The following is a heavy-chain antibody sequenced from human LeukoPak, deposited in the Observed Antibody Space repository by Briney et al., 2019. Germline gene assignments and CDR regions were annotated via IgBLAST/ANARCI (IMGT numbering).Heavy chain of an antibody. CDR1: GFTFSSYA. D-gene: IGHD6-13*01. CDR3: ARGLGTYSSSLLDS. CDR2: ISGSGGST. Sequence: GGSLRLSCAASGFTFSSYAMSWVRQAPGKGLEWVSAISGSGGSTYYADSVKGRFTISRDNSKNTLYLQMNSLRAEDTAVYYCARGLGTYSSSLLDSWGQGTLVTVSS. J-gene: IGHJ4*02. V-gene: IGHV3-23*01.